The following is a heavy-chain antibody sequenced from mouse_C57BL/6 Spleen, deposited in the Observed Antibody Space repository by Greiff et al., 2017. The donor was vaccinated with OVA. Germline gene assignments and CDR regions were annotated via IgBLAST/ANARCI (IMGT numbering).Heavy chain of an antibody. J-gene: IGHJ2*01. CDR1: GYTFTDYY. D-gene: IGHD2-5*01. V-gene: IGHV1-26*01. Sequence: VQLQQSGPELVKPGASVKISCKASGYTFTDYYMNWVKQSHGKSLEWIGDINPNNGGTSYNQKFKGKATLTVDKSSSTAYMELRSLTSEDSAVYYCARDPLYSNYFDYWGQGTTLTVSS. CDR2: INPNNGGT. CDR3: ARDPLYSNYFDY.